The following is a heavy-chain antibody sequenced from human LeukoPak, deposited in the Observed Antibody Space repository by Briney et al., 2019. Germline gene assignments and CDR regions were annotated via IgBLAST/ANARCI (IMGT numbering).Heavy chain of an antibody. D-gene: IGHD2-21*01. V-gene: IGHV3-73*01. CDR1: GFTFSDSG. CDR2: IRSKANSYAT. CDR3: TRYGDYPFDY. J-gene: IGHJ4*02. Sequence: GGSLRLSCATSGFTFSDSGMHWVRQASGKGLEWVGRIRSKANSYATAYAASVKGRFTISRVDSKNTAYLQMNSLKTEDTAVYYCTRYGDYPFDYWGQGTLVTVSS.